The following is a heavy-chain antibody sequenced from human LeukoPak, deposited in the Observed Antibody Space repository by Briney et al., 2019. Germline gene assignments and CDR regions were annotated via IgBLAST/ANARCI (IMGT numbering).Heavy chain of an antibody. CDR3: ARDRLPSYYDSSGYFDY. CDR2: ISSYNGNT. CDR1: GYTFTSYC. V-gene: IGHV1-18*01. Sequence: ASVKVSCKASGYTFTSYCISWVRQAPGQGLEWMGWISSYNGNTNYAQKLQGRVTMTTDTSTSTAYMELRSLRSDDTAVYSCARDRLPSYYDSSGYFDYWGQGTLVTVSS. J-gene: IGHJ4*02. D-gene: IGHD3-22*01.